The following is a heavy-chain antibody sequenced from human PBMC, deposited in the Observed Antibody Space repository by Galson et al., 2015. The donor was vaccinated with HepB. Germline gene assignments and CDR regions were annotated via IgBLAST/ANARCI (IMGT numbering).Heavy chain of an antibody. J-gene: IGHJ6*02. D-gene: IGHD3-3*01. CDR1: GFTFSSYG. CDR2: IRYDGSNK. Sequence: SLRLSCAASGFTFSSYGMHWVRQAPGKGLEWVAFIRYDGSNKYYADSVKGRFTISRDNSKNTLYLQMNSLRAEDTAVYYCARSERLLKYGMDVWGQGTTVTVSS. V-gene: IGHV3-30*02. CDR3: ARSERLLKYGMDV.